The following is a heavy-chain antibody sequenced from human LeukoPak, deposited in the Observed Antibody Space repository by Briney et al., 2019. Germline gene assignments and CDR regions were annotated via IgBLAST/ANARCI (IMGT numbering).Heavy chain of an antibody. CDR2: ISSSGSTI. J-gene: IGHJ4*02. CDR1: GFTFSTYE. D-gene: IGHD6-13*01. Sequence: PGGSLRLSCAASGFTFSTYEMNWVRQAPGKGLEWVSYISSSGSTIYYADSVKGRFTISRDNAKNSLYLQMNSLRAEDTAVYYCARGRGRSSSWYFDYWGQGTLVTVSS. V-gene: IGHV3-48*03. CDR3: ARGRGRSSSWYFDY.